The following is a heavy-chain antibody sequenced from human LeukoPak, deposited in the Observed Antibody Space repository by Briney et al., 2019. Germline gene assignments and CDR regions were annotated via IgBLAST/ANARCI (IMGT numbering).Heavy chain of an antibody. Sequence: GASLTLSCAASGFIFSNYAMRWVRHAPGKGLEWVSAIGCCDSDTYYADSVRGRLTVSRDDPKNTLYQQKNTLRAEETAVYYCGKWGDFDILTGYYDSDYWGQGTLVTVSS. J-gene: IGHJ4*02. D-gene: IGHD3-9*01. CDR1: GFIFSNYA. CDR3: GKWGDFDILTGYYDSDY. CDR2: IGCCDSDT. V-gene: IGHV3-23*01.